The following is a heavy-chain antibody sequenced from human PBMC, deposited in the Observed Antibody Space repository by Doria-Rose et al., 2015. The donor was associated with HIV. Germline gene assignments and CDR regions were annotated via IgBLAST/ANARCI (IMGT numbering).Heavy chain of an antibody. Sequence: QITLKESGPVLVKPTETLTLTCTVSGVSLSSPGMGVSWIRQPPGKALEWLANICSDDERYSKTSLKSRLTISRGTSKSQVVLTMTDMDPVDTATYYCARIKSSRWYHKYYFDFWGQGTLFIVSA. CDR1: GVSLSSPGMG. CDR2: ICSDDER. CDR3: ARIKSSRWYHKYYFDF. V-gene: IGHV2-26*01. J-gene: IGHJ4*02. D-gene: IGHD6-13*01.